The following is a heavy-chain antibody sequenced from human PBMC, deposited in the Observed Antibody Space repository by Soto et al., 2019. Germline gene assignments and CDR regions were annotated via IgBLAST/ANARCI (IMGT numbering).Heavy chain of an antibody. Sequence: PSETLSLTCTVSGGSISNYYWTWIRQPAGKGLEWIGRIYTSGSTNYNPSLKSRVTLSVDTSKNQFSLKMRSVTAADTALYYCARQTPYRSSWSHYWGTGTLVTVS. CDR2: IYTSGST. D-gene: IGHD2-2*01. J-gene: IGHJ4*01. CDR1: GGSISNYY. V-gene: IGHV4-4*07. CDR3: ARQTPYRSSWSHY.